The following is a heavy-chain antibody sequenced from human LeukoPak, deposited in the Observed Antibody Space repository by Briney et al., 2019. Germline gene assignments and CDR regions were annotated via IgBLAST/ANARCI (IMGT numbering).Heavy chain of an antibody. CDR3: ARAYFYSSAYYSDF. D-gene: IGHD3-22*01. V-gene: IGHV3-72*01. CDR2: SRNKANSYTT. J-gene: IGHJ4*02. CDR1: GFTFSDHY. Sequence: GGSLRLSCAASGFTFSDHYMDWVRQAPGKGLEWVGRSRNKANSYTTEYAASVKGRITISRDDSKNSLYLQMNSLKTEDTAVYYCARAYFYSSAYYSDFWGQGTLVTVSS.